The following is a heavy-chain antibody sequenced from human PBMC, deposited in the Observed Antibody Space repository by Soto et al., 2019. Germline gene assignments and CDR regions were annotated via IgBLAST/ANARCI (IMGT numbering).Heavy chain of an antibody. CDR1: GYTFTSYD. V-gene: IGHV1-8*01. CDR2: MNPNSGNT. D-gene: IGHD5-12*01. J-gene: IGHJ4*02. CDR3: ARVMRWLQGHFDY. Sequence: QVQLVQSGAEVKKPGASVKVSCKASGYTFTSYDINWVRQATGQGLEWMGWMNPNSGNTGYAQKFQGRVNMTRNTSISTAYMELSRLRSEDTAVYYCARVMRWLQGHFDYWGQGTLVTVSS.